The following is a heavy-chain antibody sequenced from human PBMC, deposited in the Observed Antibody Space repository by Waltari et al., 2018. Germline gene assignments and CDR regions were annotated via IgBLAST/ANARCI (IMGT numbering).Heavy chain of an antibody. CDR2: IYHSGST. V-gene: IGHV4-38-2*01. CDR3: ARLYCSGGSCYPYFDY. D-gene: IGHD2-15*01. J-gene: IGHJ4*02. Sequence: QVQLQESGPGLVKPSATLSLTCAVSGYSISSGYYWGWIRQPPGKGLEWIGSIYHSGSTYYNPSLKSRVTISVDTSKNQFSLKLSSVTAADTAVYYCARLYCSGGSCYPYFDYWGQGTLVTVSS. CDR1: GYSISSGYY.